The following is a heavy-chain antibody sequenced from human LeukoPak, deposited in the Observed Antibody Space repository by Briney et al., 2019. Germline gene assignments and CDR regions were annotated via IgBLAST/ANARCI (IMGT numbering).Heavy chain of an antibody. CDR2: ISGSGGST. Sequence: GGSLRLSCAASGFTFSSYAMSWVRQAPGKGLGWVSAISGSGGSTYYADSVKGRFTISRDNSKNTLYLQMNSLRAEDTAVYYCAKVGLGYSRGFFFDHWGQGTLVTVSS. D-gene: IGHD6-13*01. CDR3: AKVGLGYSRGFFFDH. J-gene: IGHJ4*02. V-gene: IGHV3-23*01. CDR1: GFTFSSYA.